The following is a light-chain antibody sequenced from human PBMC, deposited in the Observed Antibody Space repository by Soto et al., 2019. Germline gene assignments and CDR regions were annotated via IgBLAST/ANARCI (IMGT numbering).Light chain of an antibody. CDR1: QGISSY. CDR3: QQLDSYPLT. J-gene: IGKJ4*01. CDR2: AAS. V-gene: IGKV1-9*01. Sequence: QLTQSPSSLSASVGDRVTITCRASQGISSYLAWYQQKPGKAPKLLIYAASTLQSGVPSRFSGSGSGTDFTLTISSLQPEDFAVYYCQQLDSYPLTFGGGTKVEIK.